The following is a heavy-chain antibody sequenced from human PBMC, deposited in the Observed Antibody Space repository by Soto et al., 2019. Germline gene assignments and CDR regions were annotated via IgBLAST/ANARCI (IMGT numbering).Heavy chain of an antibody. CDR3: ARDAPPFDY. Sequence: MSHTCPVSESSLSTGVDYLRWIRQHPGKGLEWIGYTLYSGRTHYNPSLQSRVTMSVDTSKNQFSLNLTSVTAADTAVYLCARDAPPFDYWGQGILVTVSA. CDR2: TLYSGRT. CDR1: ESSLSTGVDY. V-gene: IGHV4-31*03. J-gene: IGHJ4*02.